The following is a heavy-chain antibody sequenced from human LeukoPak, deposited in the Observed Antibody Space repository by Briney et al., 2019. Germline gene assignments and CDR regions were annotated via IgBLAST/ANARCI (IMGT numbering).Heavy chain of an antibody. CDR1: GFTFTKYW. D-gene: IGHD3-16*01. CDR3: ARANPGDLTP. J-gene: IGHJ5*02. CDR2: ITSDGSGK. V-gene: IGHV3-74*01. Sequence: PGGSLRLSCAASGFTFTKYWIPWVRHAPGEGPVWVSRITSDGSGKNYADSVKGRFTISRDNAKNTAYLQMNSLRPEDTAVYYCARANPGDLTPWGQGTLVIVSS.